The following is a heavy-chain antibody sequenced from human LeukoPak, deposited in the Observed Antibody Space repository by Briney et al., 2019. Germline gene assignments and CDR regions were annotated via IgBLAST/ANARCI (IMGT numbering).Heavy chain of an antibody. J-gene: IGHJ4*02. D-gene: IGHD5-18*01. V-gene: IGHV3-21*01. Sequence: GGSLRLSCAASGFTFSSYSMNWVRQAPGKGLEWVSSISSSSSYIYYADSVKGRFTISRDNAKNSLYLQMNSLRAEDTAMYYCARRATTERGHSYGLDFWGQGTLVTVSS. CDR1: GFTFSSYS. CDR2: ISSSSSYI. CDR3: ARRATTERGHSYGLDF.